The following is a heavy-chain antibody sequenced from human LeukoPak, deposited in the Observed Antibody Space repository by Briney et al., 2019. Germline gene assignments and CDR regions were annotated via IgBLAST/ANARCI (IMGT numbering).Heavy chain of an antibody. D-gene: IGHD3-9*01. J-gene: IGHJ4*02. CDR1: GYTFTSYG. Sequence: ASVKVSCNASGYTFTSYGISWVRQAPGQGLEWMGWIHIYRGNTNYAQKFQGSVTITTDTSTSTVYMEVRGLRSNDTAMYYCARTTKTILTGYYKGEPDYWGRGALVTVSS. CDR2: IHIYRGNT. CDR3: ARTTKTILTGYYKGEPDY. V-gene: IGHV1-18*01.